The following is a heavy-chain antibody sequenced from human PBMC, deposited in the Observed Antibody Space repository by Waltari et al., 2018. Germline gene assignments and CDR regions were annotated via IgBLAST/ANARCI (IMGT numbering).Heavy chain of an antibody. CDR3: ARFSKSANWIDP. J-gene: IGHJ5*02. Sequence: QLQLQESGPGLVKPSETLSLTCTVSGGSLSSSGSYWGWIRNPPGKGLEWIGSISYSGITYDTAALMSRVAISVDTSKNQFSLKLTSVIAAETAVFYCARFSKSANWIDPWGQGTLVTVSS. V-gene: IGHV4-39*01. CDR2: ISYSGIT. CDR1: GGSLSSSGSY. D-gene: IGHD3-3*02.